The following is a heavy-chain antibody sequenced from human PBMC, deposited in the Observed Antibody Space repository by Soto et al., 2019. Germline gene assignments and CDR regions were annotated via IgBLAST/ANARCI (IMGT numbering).Heavy chain of an antibody. CDR1: GGSNSSGDYY. D-gene: IGHD2-8*01. Sequence: SETRSLTGTVAGGSNSSGDYYWSWIRQPPGKGLEWIGYIHYSGSTYYDPSLKRRVTISVDTSKNPFSLKLRYVTASETVAGYWPRDPEKYVAYFEYWGQGTQVSV. J-gene: IGHJ4*02. CDR2: IHYSGST. CDR3: PRDPEKYVAYFEY. V-gene: IGHV4-30-4*01.